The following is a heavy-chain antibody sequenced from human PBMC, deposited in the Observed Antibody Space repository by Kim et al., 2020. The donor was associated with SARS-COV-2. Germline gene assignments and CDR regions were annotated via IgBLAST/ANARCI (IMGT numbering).Heavy chain of an antibody. CDR2: IYYSGST. V-gene: IGHV4-59*13. Sequence: SETLSLTCTVSGGSISSYYWSWIRQPPGKGLEWIGYIYYSGSTNYNPSLKSRVTISVDTSKNQFSLKLSSVTAADTAVYYCARGRSGSVLDYWGQGTLVTVSS. CDR1: GGSISSYY. CDR3: ARGRSGSVLDY. D-gene: IGHD6-25*01. J-gene: IGHJ4*02.